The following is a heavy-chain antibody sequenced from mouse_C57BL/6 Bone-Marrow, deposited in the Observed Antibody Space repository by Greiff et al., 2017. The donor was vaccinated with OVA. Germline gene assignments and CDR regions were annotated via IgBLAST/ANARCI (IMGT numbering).Heavy chain of an antibody. J-gene: IGHJ4*01. D-gene: IGHD1-1*01. CDR3: TRDPATVVATRNYYAMDY. V-gene: IGHV5-9-1*02. CDR2: ISSGGDYI. Sequence: EVKVVESGEGLVKPGGSLKLSCAASGFTFSSYAMSWVRQTPEKRLEWVAYISSGGDYIYYADTVKGRFPISRDNARNTLYLQMSSLKSEDTAMYYCTRDPATVVATRNYYAMDYWGQGTSVTVSS. CDR1: GFTFSSYA.